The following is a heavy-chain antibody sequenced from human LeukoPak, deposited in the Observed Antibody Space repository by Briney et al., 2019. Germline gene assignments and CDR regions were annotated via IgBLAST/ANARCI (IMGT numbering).Heavy chain of an antibody. CDR3: AHSDNYYGSVDAFDV. V-gene: IGHV2-5*02. CDR2: IYWDADK. J-gene: IGHJ3*01. Sequence: ESGPTLVKPTQTLTLTCTFSGFSLSNRGVGVGWIRQPPGKALEWLAFIYWDADKRYSPSLKSRLALTMANSENYVVLTMPNMDPVHTATSYCAHSDNYYGSVDAFDVWGQGTMVTVSS. CDR1: GFSLSNRGVG. D-gene: IGHD3-10*01.